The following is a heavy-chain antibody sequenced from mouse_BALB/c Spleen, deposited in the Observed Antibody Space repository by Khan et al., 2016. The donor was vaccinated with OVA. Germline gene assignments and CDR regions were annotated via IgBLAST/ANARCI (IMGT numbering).Heavy chain of an antibody. V-gene: IGHV9-3-1*01. CDR1: GYTFTDYA. CDR2: INTYTGEA. Sequence: QIQLVQSGPELKKPGETVRISCKASGYTFTDYAVNWVKQAPGKGLMWMGWINTYTGEATYVDEFKGQFAFSLETSASTAYLQIYNLKYEDTATYFCARSRCNYLLDLWGQGTTLTVSS. J-gene: IGHJ2*01. CDR3: ARSRCNYLLDL. D-gene: IGHD2-1*01.